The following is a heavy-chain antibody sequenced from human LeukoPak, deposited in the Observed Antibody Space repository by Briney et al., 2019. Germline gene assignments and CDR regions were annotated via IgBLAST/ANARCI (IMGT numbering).Heavy chain of an antibody. V-gene: IGHV3-21*01. CDR2: ISSSSSYI. D-gene: IGHD5-12*01. CDR1: GFTFSSYS. CDR3: ARDPYEIVATPYYFDY. J-gene: IGHJ4*02. Sequence: PGGSLRLSCAASGFTFSSYSMNWVRQAPGKGLEWASSISSSSSYIYYADPVKGRFTISRDNAKNSLYLQMNSLRAEDTAVYYCARDPYEIVATPYYFDYWGQGTLVTVSS.